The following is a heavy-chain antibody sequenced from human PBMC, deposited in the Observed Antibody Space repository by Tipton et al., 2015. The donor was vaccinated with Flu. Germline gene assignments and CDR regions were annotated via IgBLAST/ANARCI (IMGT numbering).Heavy chain of an antibody. Sequence: TLSLTCTASGGSITDYYWSWIRQPPGKGLEWLGYIYYNGSTSSNPSLKSRVTFSVDTSNSRFSLKLTSVTAADTAVYYCAGDSNINWFFDWGQGILVTVSS. CDR1: GGSITDYY. CDR3: AGDSNINWFFD. D-gene: IGHD1-1*01. J-gene: IGHJ4*02. V-gene: IGHV4-59*03. CDR2: IYYNGST.